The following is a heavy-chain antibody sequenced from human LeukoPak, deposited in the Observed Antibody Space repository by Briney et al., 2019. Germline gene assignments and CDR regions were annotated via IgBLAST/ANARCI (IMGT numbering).Heavy chain of an antibody. CDR1: GFTFSSYS. CDR2: ISSSSSYI. CDR3: ARGDILTGYYRVGAFDI. V-gene: IGHV3-21*01. J-gene: IGHJ3*02. D-gene: IGHD3-9*01. Sequence: GGSLRLSCAASGFTFSSYSMNWVRQAPGKGLEWVSSISSSSSYIYYADSVKGRFTISRDNAKSSLYLQMNSLRAEDTAVYYCARGDILTGYYRVGAFDIWGQGTMVTVSS.